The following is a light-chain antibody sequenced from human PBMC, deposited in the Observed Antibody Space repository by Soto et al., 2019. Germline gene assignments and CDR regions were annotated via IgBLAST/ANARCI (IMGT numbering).Light chain of an antibody. CDR2: GSS. CDR3: QQYNTWGLS. CDR1: ENVGTN. V-gene: IGKV3D-15*01. Sequence: IVMTQSPATLSVSPGEGVTLSCRASENVGTNLAWYQQKPGQAPRLLIYGSSTRATGIPATFSGSGSGTEFTLTISSLQSEESAIYYCQQYNTWGLSIGGGTKVEIK. J-gene: IGKJ4*01.